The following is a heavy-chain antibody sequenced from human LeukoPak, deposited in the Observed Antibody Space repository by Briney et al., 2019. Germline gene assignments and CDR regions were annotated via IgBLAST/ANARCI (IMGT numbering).Heavy chain of an antibody. CDR3: ARANDNYYYYYMDV. Sequence: GGSPRLSCAASGFTFSSYSMSWVRQAPGKGLEWVSSISSSSSYIYYADSVKGRFTISRDNAKNSLYLQMNSLRAEDTAVYYCARANDNYYYYYMDVWGKGTTVTISS. D-gene: IGHD3-9*01. V-gene: IGHV3-21*01. CDR1: GFTFSSYS. CDR2: ISSSSSYI. J-gene: IGHJ6*03.